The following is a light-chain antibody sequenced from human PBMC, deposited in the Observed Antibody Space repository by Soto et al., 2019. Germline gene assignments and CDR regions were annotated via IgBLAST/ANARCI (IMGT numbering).Light chain of an antibody. CDR2: EVT. CDR1: SSDIGGYDY. V-gene: IGLV2-14*01. CDR3: SSYTTSNTPVV. J-gene: IGLJ2*01. Sequence: QSALTQPASVSGSPGQSITISCTGTSSDIGGYDYVSWYQQHPGKAPKLLISEVTNRPSGVSHRFSGSKSGNTASLTISGLQAEDEADYYCSSYTTSNTPVVFGGGTKVTVL.